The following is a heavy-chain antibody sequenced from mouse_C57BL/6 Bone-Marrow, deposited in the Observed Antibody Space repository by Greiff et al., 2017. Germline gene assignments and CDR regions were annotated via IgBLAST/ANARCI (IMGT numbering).Heavy chain of an antibody. Sequence: VQLQQSGAELVRPGASVKLSCTASGFNIKDDYIPWVKQRPEQGLEGIGWIDPEIGDTEYASKFQGKATITSATSSNTAYLQLSSLTSEDTAVYYCSSFDGNYFDFWGQGTPLTVAS. D-gene: IGHD2-3*01. CDR2: IDPEIGDT. V-gene: IGHV14-4*01. CDR3: SSFDGNYFDF. J-gene: IGHJ2*01. CDR1: GFNIKDDY.